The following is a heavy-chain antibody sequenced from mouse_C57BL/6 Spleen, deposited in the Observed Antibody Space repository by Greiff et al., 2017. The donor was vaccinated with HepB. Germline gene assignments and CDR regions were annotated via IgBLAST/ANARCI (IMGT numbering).Heavy chain of an antibody. D-gene: IGHD1-1*01. CDR3: AYYYGSSYNYAMDY. CDR2: IHPNSGST. J-gene: IGHJ4*01. Sequence: VQLQQPGAELVKPGASVKLSCKASGYSFTSYWMHWVKQRPGQGLEWIGMIHPNSGSTNYNEKFKSKATLTVDKSSSTAYMQLSSLTSEDSAVYYCAYYYGSSYNYAMDYWGQGTSVTVSS. V-gene: IGHV1-64*01. CDR1: GYSFTSYW.